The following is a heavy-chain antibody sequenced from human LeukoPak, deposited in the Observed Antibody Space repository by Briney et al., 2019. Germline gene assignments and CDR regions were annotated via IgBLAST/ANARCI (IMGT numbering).Heavy chain of an antibody. Sequence: GGSLRLSCAASGFTFSSYSMNWVRQAPGKGREWGSYISSSSTIYYAESVKGRFTISRDNAKNSLYLQMNSLRAEDTAVYYCARDIRFLEWKGAFDIWGQGTMVTVSS. CDR1: GFTFSSYS. D-gene: IGHD3-3*01. CDR3: ARDIRFLEWKGAFDI. V-gene: IGHV3-48*01. CDR2: ISSSSTI. J-gene: IGHJ3*02.